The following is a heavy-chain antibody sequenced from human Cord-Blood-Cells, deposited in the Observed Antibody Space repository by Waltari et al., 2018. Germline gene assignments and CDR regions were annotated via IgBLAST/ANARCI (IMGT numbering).Heavy chain of an antibody. CDR1: GGSISSSSYY. D-gene: IGHD3-10*01. CDR2: IYYSGST. J-gene: IGHJ1*01. V-gene: IGHV4-39*01. Sequence: QLQLQESGPGLVKPSETLSLTCTVSGGSISSSSYYWGWIRQPPGKGLEWIGSIYYSGSTYSNPSRKSRVTISVDTSKNQFSLKLSSVTAADTAVYYCASSHRVVRGVIIYFQHWGQGTLVTVSS. CDR3: ASSHRVVRGVIIYFQH.